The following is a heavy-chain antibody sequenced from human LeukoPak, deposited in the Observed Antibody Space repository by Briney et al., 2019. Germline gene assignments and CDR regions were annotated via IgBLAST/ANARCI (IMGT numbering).Heavy chain of an antibody. D-gene: IGHD5-24*01. CDR3: AREFLEANYFDY. Sequence: ASVKVSCKASGYTFTGYYMHWVRLAPGQGLEWMGWINPNSGGTNYAQKFQGRVTMTRDTSISTAYMELSRLRSDDTAVYYCAREFLEANYFDYWGQGTLVTVSS. J-gene: IGHJ4*02. CDR2: INPNSGGT. CDR1: GYTFTGYY. V-gene: IGHV1-2*02.